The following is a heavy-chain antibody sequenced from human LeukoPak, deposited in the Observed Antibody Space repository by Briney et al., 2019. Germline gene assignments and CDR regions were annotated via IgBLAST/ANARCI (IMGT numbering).Heavy chain of an antibody. Sequence: GGSLRLSCAASGFTFSDYSMNWVRQAPGRGLEWVSSIGGSSRSGFYADSMKGRFTISRDNTRNSLYLQMNSLRGEETAVYYCAREISAGGFDYWGQGTLVTVSS. J-gene: IGHJ4*02. D-gene: IGHD6-13*01. CDR3: AREISAGGFDY. V-gene: IGHV3-21*01. CDR2: IGGSSRSG. CDR1: GFTFSDYS.